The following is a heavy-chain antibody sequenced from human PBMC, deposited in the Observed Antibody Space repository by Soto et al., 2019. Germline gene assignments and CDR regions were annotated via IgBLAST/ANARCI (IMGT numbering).Heavy chain of an antibody. CDR1: GFTFSDYY. D-gene: IGHD3-3*01. V-gene: IGHV3-11*01. Sequence: QVQLVESGGGLVKPGGSLRLSCAASGFTFSDYYMTWIRQAPGKGLEWLSYISSGGGLKYYADSVKGRFTISRDNAKNSLYLQMNSLRAEDTAVYYCARDRYDVWSGSEHYGMDVWGQGTTVTVSS. CDR3: ARDRYDVWSGSEHYGMDV. J-gene: IGHJ6*02. CDR2: ISSGGGLK.